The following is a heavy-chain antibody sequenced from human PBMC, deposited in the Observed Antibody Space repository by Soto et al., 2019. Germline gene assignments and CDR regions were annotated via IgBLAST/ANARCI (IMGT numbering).Heavy chain of an antibody. V-gene: IGHV3-33*01. CDR1: GFTFSTYG. CDR3: AREAKEYYSDY. CDR2: IWYDGSNK. Sequence: QVQLVESGGGVVQPGRSLRLSCAASGFTFSTYGMHWVRQAPGKGLEWVAAIWYDGSNKYYADSVKGRFTISRDNSKHTLYRQMNSLRAEDTAVYYCAREAKEYYSDYWGQGTLVTVSS. D-gene: IGHD3-10*01. J-gene: IGHJ4*02.